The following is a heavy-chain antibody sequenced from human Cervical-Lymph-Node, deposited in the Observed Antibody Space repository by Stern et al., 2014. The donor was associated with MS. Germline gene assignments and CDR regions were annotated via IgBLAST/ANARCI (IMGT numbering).Heavy chain of an antibody. CDR2: IYYSGST. Sequence: QVQLQESGPGLVKPSETLSLTCTVSGGSISSYYWSWIRQPPGKGLEWIGDIYYSGSTNYNPSLKSRVTISVDTSKNQFSLKLSSVTAADTAVYYCARSYYDILTGYPNWFDPWGQGTLVTVSS. CDR1: GGSISSYY. V-gene: IGHV4-59*01. D-gene: IGHD3-9*01. CDR3: ARSYYDILTGYPNWFDP. J-gene: IGHJ5*02.